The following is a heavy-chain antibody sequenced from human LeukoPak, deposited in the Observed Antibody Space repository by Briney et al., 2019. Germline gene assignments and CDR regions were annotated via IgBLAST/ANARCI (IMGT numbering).Heavy chain of an antibody. CDR3: AKDIIWNYGGDWFDP. J-gene: IGHJ5*02. CDR2: ISGSGGST. CDR1: GFTFSSYA. D-gene: IGHD1-7*01. V-gene: IGHV3-23*01. Sequence: PGGSLRLSCAASGFTFSSYAMSWVRQAPGKGLEWVSAISGSGGSTYYADSVKGRFTISRDNSKNTLYLQMNSLRAEDTGVYYCAKDIIWNYGGDWFDPWGQGTLVTVSS.